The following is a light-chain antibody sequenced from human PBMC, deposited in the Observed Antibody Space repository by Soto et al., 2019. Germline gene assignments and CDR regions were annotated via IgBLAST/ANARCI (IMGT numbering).Light chain of an antibody. CDR3: QQRSNWPPSLT. V-gene: IGKV3-11*01. Sequence: EFVLTQSPATLSLSPGERATLSCRASQSVNSYLAWYQQKPGQAPRLLIYDASNRATGIPARFSGSGSGTDFTLTISSLEPEDFAFYYCQQRSNWPPSLTFGGGTKVEIK. CDR1: QSVNSY. J-gene: IGKJ4*01. CDR2: DAS.